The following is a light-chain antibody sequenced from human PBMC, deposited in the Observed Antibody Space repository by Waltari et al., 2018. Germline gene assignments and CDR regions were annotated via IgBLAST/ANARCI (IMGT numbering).Light chain of an antibody. J-gene: IGKJ2*02. CDR2: DAS. CDR1: QTISTY. V-gene: IGKV3-11*01. Sequence: EIVLTQSPATLSLSPGEGATLSCRASQTISTYLAWYQQKAGQAPRLLTYDASKRATGIPARFSGSGSGTDFTLTISSLEPEDFALYYCQQRTNWPRTFGQGTKLEIK. CDR3: QQRTNWPRT.